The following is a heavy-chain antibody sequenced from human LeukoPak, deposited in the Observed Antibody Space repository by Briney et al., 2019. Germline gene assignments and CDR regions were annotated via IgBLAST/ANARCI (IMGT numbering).Heavy chain of an antibody. CDR1: GGSISSSSYY. V-gene: IGHV4-61*01. CDR2: IYYSGST. J-gene: IGHJ4*02. Sequence: SETLSLTCTVSGGSISSSSYYWSWIRQPPGKGLEWIGYIYYSGSTNYNPSLKSRVTISVDTSKNQFSLKLSSVTAADTAVYYCARDVVAAAGSFDYWGQGTQVTVSS. D-gene: IGHD6-13*01. CDR3: ARDVVAAAGSFDY.